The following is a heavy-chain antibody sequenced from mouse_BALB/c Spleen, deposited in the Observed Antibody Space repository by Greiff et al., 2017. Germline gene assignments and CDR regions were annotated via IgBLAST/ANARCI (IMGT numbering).Heavy chain of an antibody. D-gene: IGHD2-14*01. CDR2: IWAGGST. CDR1: GFSLTSYG. V-gene: IGHV2-9*02. Sequence: QVQLKESGPGLVAPSQSLSITCTVSGFSLTSYGVHWVRQPPGKGLEWLGVIWAGGSTNYNSALMSRLSISKDNSKSQVFLKMNSLQTDDTAMYYCAREGDYRYDAFAYWGQGTLVTVSA. CDR3: AREGDYRYDAFAY. J-gene: IGHJ3*01.